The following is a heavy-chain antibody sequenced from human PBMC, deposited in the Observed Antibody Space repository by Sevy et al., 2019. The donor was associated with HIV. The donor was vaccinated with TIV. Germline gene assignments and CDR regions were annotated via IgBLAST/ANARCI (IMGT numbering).Heavy chain of an antibody. J-gene: IGHJ6*02. CDR3: ARDNRYGDYGLDA. V-gene: IGHV4-31*03. D-gene: IGHD4-17*01. CDR1: GAAIGSGGYY. CDR2: INYSGST. Sequence: SETLSLTCTVSGAAIGSGGYYWSWIRQHPGKGLEWIAYINYSGSTYYNPSLKSRLSVSLDTTKNQFSLKLSSVTAADTAVYYCARDNRYGDYGLDAWGLGTTVTVSS.